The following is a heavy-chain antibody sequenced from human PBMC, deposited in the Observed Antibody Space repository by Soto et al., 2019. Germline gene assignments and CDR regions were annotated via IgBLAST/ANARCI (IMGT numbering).Heavy chain of an antibody. CDR3: ARGYCSGGSCLHVSLDY. D-gene: IGHD2-15*01. V-gene: IGHV1-46*03. CDR2: INPSGGST. Sequence: ASVKVSCKASGYTFTSYYMHWVRQAPGQGLEWMGIINPSGGSTSYAQKFQGRVTMTRDTSTSTVYMELSSLRSEDTAVYYCARGYCSGGSCLHVSLDYSGQGTLVTVSS. CDR1: GYTFTSYY. J-gene: IGHJ4*02.